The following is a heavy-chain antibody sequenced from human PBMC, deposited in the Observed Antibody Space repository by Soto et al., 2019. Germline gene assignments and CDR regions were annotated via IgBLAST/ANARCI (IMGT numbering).Heavy chain of an antibody. V-gene: IGHV2-5*01. J-gene: IGHJ3*02. CDR2: IFWNVDK. D-gene: IGHD1-26*01. CDR3: AHRRGDSTTGGAFDI. Sequence: QITVKESGPTLVTPTQTLTLTCTFSGFSFSTSGAGVGWIRQPPGKALEWLALIFWNVDKRYTPSLNSSLTINKYTSKIKMVLSMSNLEPVDTATYCCAHRRGDSTTGGAFDIWGLGPKVTVSS. CDR1: GFSFSTSGAG.